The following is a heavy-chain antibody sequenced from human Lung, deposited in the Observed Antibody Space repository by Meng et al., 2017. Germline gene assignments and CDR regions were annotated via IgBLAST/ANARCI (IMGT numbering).Heavy chain of an antibody. J-gene: IGHJ4*02. D-gene: IGHD4-11*01. Sequence: QVPLPQGGAGLLKPSEPLSLICVVSGGSFSDYYWSWIRQPPGKGLEWIGEINHSGSTNYNPSLESRATISVDTSQNNLSLKLSSVTAADSAVYYCARGPTTMAHDFDYWGQGTLVTVSS. CDR3: ARGPTTMAHDFDY. CDR2: INHSGST. CDR1: GGSFSDYY. V-gene: IGHV4-34*01.